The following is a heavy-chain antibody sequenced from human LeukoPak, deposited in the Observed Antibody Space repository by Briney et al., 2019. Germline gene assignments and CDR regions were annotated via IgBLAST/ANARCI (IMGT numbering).Heavy chain of an antibody. V-gene: IGHV1-46*01. Sequence: ASVKVSCKASGYTFASYYMHWVRQAPGQGLEWMGIINPSGGSTSYAQKFQGRVTMTRDTSTSTVYMELSSLRSEDTAVYYCARDIVVVPAAILGDYYYYYMDVWGKGTTVTVSS. CDR3: ARDIVVVPAAILGDYYYYYMDV. CDR2: INPSGGST. J-gene: IGHJ6*03. CDR1: GYTFASYY. D-gene: IGHD2-2*01.